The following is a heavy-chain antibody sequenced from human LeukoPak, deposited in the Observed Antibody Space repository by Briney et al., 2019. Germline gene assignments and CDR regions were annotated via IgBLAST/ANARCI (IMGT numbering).Heavy chain of an antibody. CDR1: GFTFSSYG. D-gene: IGHD6-19*01. CDR2: ISSSSSTI. CDR3: ARDHRGWSVDY. V-gene: IGHV3-48*02. Sequence: PGGSLRLSCAASGFTFSSYGMHWVRQAPGKGLEWVSYISSSSSTIYYADSVKGRFTISRDNAKNSLYLQMNSLRDADTAVYYCARDHRGWSVDYWGQGTLVTVSS. J-gene: IGHJ4*02.